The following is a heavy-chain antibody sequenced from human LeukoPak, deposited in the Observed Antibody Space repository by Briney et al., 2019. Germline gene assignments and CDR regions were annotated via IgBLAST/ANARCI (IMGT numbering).Heavy chain of an antibody. Sequence: GESLKISCKASGYSFSIHWIGWLRQTPGKGLEWLGLIFPGDSDVRYSPSFQGQVTFSVDTSITTAYVQWSGLRTSDSAMYFCARSSFRGAIAAAGVDYLGQGTLVTVSS. D-gene: IGHD6-13*01. CDR2: IFPGDSDV. CDR1: GYSFSIHW. J-gene: IGHJ4*02. CDR3: ARSSFRGAIAAAGVDY. V-gene: IGHV5-51*01.